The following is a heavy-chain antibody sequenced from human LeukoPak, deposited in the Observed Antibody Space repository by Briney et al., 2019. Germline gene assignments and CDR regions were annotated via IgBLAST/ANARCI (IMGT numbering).Heavy chain of an antibody. V-gene: IGHV1-3*01. J-gene: IGHJ5*02. Sequence: ASVKVSCKASGYTFTSYAMHWVRQAPGQRLEWMGWINAGNGNTKYSQKFQGRVTITRDTSASTAFMELSSLRSEDTAVYYCARDSSSSYFWFDPWGQGTLVTVSS. CDR2: INAGNGNT. D-gene: IGHD6-13*01. CDR1: GYTFTSYA. CDR3: ARDSSSSYFWFDP.